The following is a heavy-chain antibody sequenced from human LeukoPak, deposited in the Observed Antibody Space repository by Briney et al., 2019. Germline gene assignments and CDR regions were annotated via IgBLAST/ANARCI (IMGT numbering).Heavy chain of an antibody. Sequence: SETLSLTCAVSGGSISSYYWSWVRQPPGKGLEWIGYVYYSGTTNYNPSLKSRVTMSMDTSKNQFSLKLNSVTAADTAVYYCASARYSSSPWFWFDPGGQGTLVTAS. J-gene: IGHJ5*02. V-gene: IGHV4-59*01. CDR2: VYYSGTT. CDR3: ASARYSSSPWFWFDP. D-gene: IGHD6-13*01. CDR1: GGSISSYY.